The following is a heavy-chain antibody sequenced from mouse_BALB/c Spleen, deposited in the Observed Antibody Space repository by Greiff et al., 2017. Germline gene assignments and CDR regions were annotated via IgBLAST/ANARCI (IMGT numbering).Heavy chain of an antibody. CDR3: ARERDYGSSPYYYAMDY. Sequence: EVLLVESGGGLVKPGGSLKLSCAASGFTFSDYYMYWVRQTPEKRLEWVGTISDGGSYTYYPDSVKGRFTISRDKAKNNLYLQMSSLKSEDTAMYYCARERDYGSSPYYYAMDYWGQGTSVTVSS. CDR1: GFTFSDYY. CDR2: ISDGGSYT. D-gene: IGHD1-1*01. V-gene: IGHV5-4*02. J-gene: IGHJ4*01.